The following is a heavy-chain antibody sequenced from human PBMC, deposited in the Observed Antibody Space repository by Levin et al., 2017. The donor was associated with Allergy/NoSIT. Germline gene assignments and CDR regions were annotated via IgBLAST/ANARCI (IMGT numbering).Heavy chain of an antibody. V-gene: IGHV3-7*04. D-gene: IGHD5-12*01. Sequence: GESLKISCAASGFTFSSYWMSWVRQAPGKGLEWVANIKQDGSEKYYVDSVKGRFTISRDNAKNSLYLQMNSLRAEDTAVYYCARDGGYSGYDSTDLWGRGTLVTVSS. CDR2: IKQDGSEK. CDR1: GFTFSSYW. J-gene: IGHJ2*01. CDR3: ARDGGYSGYDSTDL.